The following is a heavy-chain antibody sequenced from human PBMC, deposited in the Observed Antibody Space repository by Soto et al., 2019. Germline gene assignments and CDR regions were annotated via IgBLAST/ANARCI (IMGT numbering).Heavy chain of an antibody. J-gene: IGHJ4*02. CDR1: GGSISSGDYY. V-gene: IGHV4-30-4*01. Sequence: SETLSLTCTVSGGSISSGDYYWSWIRQPPGKGLEWIGYIYYSGSTYYNPSLKSRVTISVDTSKNQFSLKLSSVTAADTAVYYCARGRIVGATAFPDYWGQGTLVTAPQ. CDR3: ARGRIVGATAFPDY. CDR2: IYYSGST. D-gene: IGHD1-26*01.